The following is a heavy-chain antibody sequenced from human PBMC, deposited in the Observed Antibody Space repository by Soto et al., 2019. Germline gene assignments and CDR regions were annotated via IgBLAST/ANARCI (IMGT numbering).Heavy chain of an antibody. V-gene: IGHV3-23*01. D-gene: IGHD2-2*01. CDR3: AKAPVLPAAIHFDS. CDR1: GFTFSSYA. J-gene: IGHJ4*02. Sequence: EVQLLESGGGLVQPGGSLRLSCAASGFTFSSYAMSWVRQAPGKGLEWVSTISGSGDSAHHADSVKGRVTISRHNSKNTLYLQMKSLRAEDTAVYYCAKAPVLPAAIHFDSWGQGTLVTVSS. CDR2: ISGSGDSA.